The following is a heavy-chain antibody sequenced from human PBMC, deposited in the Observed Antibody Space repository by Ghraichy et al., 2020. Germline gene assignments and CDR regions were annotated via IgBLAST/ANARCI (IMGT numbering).Heavy chain of an antibody. CDR1: GGSISSYY. CDR2: IYYSGST. J-gene: IGHJ5*02. CDR3: ARVPSTITIFGVVIHNWFDP. D-gene: IGHD3-3*01. Sequence: SETLSLTCTVSGGSISSYYWSWIRQPPGKGLEWIGYIYYSGSTNYNPSLKSRVTISVDTSKNQFSLKLSSVTAADTAVYYCARVPSTITIFGVVIHNWFDPWGQGTLVTVSS. V-gene: IGHV4-59*01.